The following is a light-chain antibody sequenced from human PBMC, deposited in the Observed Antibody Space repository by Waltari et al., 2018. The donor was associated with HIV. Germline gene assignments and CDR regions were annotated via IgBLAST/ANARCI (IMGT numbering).Light chain of an antibody. CDR2: DVS. J-gene: IGLJ2*01. CDR1: SSDIGVYNY. V-gene: IGLV2-14*03. CDR3: TSYASDRTLV. Sequence: QSALTQPASVSGSPGQSITISCTGTSSDIGVYNYVSWYQQHPDKAPKLIIYDVSNRPSGVSNRFSGSKSGNTASLTISGLQTDDEADYYCTSYASDRTLVFGGGTKLTVL.